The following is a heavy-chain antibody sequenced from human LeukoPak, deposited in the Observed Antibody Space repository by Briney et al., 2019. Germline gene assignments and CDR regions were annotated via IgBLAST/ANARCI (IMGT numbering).Heavy chain of an antibody. CDR1: GFTFSSYA. Sequence: GGALRLSCAASGFTFSSYAMSWVPQAPVKGLEWVSAISGSGGSTYYADSVKGRFTISRDNSKNTLYLQMNSLRAEDTAVYYCAKGIRIAVAGTPYWGQGTLVTVSS. V-gene: IGHV3-23*01. J-gene: IGHJ4*02. CDR2: ISGSGGST. CDR3: AKGIRIAVAGTPY. D-gene: IGHD6-19*01.